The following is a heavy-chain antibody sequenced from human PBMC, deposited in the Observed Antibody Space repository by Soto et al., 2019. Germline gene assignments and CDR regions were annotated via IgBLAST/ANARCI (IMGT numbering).Heavy chain of an antibody. D-gene: IGHD5-12*01. CDR1: GFTFGDYA. CDR2: IRSKAYGGTT. J-gene: IGHJ3*02. CDR3: TRDLLPLQEGYVDAFDI. V-gene: IGHV3-49*04. Sequence: GGSLRLSCTASGFTFGDYAMSWVRQAPGKGLEWVGFIRSKAYGGTTEYAASVKGRFTISRDDSKSIAYLQMNSLKTEDTAVYYCTRDLLPLQEGYVDAFDIWGQGTMVTVSS.